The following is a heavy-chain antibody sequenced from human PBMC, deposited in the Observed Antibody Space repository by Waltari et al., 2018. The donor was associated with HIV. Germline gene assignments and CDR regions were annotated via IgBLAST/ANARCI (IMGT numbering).Heavy chain of an antibody. V-gene: IGHV3-7*01. CDR1: GFTFNRFW. CDR2: IKEDGGDR. J-gene: IGHJ6*02. CDR3: ARAGTYSSFWTGWTDYYGMDI. D-gene: IGHD3-10*01. Sequence: DAQLVESGGGMAQPGESLTLSCAASGFTFNRFWMNWVRQAPGKGLEWVANIKEDGGDRYYVDSVRGRFNIFRDNAKNLLYLQMNSLRVEDSAVYYCARAGTYSSFWTGWTDYYGMDIWGQGTTVIVSS.